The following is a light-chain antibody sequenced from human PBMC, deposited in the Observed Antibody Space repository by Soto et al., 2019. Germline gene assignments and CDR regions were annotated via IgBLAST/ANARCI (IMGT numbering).Light chain of an antibody. CDR3: AAWDDSLSGYV. J-gene: IGLJ1*01. CDR2: SNN. Sequence: QSVLTQPPSASGTPGQRVTISCSGSSSNIGGNAVNWYQQLPGTTPKLLIYSNNQRPSGVPDRFSGSKSGTSASLAISGLQYEDEDYYYCAAWDDSLSGYVFGTGTKLTVL. CDR1: SSNIGGNA. V-gene: IGLV1-44*01.